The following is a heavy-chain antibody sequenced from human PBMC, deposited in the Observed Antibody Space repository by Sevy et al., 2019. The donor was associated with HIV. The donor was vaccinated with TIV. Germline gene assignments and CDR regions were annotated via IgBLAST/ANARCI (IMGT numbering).Heavy chain of an antibody. Sequence: SETLSLTCTVSGYSISSGYYWGWIRQPPGKGLEWIGSIYHSGSTYYNPSLKSRVTISVDTAKNQFSVKLSSVTAADTAVYYCASQLVMITFGGVSGGFDYWGQGTLVTVSS. CDR2: IYHSGST. CDR1: GYSISSGYY. D-gene: IGHD3-16*01. CDR3: ASQLVMITFGGVSGGFDY. V-gene: IGHV4-38-2*02. J-gene: IGHJ4*02.